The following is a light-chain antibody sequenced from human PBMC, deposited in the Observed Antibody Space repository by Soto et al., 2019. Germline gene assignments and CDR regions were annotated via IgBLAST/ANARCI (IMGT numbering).Light chain of an antibody. CDR1: ERVSTN. CDR3: LQDYNYPLT. J-gene: IGKJ4*01. Sequence: GESATLYCRASERVSTNLAWYQQTPGQAPXLLIYSASRRPTDIPVRFSGSGSGAEFTLTISSLQSEDFATYYCLQDYNYPLTFGGGTRWIS. CDR2: SAS. V-gene: IGKV3-15*01.